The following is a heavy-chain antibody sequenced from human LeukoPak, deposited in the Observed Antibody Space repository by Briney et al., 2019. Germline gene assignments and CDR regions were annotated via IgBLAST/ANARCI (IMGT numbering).Heavy chain of an antibody. Sequence: PGGSLRLSCAAPGFTFSSYGMHWVRQAPGKGLEWVAFIRYDGSNKYYADSVKGRFTISRYNSKNTLYLKMNSRRAEDTAVYYCAKEEAGGFDPWGQGTLVTVSS. V-gene: IGHV3-30*02. J-gene: IGHJ5*02. CDR1: GFTFSSYG. CDR3: AKEEAGGFDP. CDR2: IRYDGSNK. D-gene: IGHD1-26*01.